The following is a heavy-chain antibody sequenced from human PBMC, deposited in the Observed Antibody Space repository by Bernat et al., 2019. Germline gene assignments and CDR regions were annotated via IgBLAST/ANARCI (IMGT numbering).Heavy chain of an antibody. Sequence: EVQLVESGGGLVQPGGSVRLSCAASGITFSGHWMHWVRQAQGKGLVWVSRINGDGSKTYYADSVKGRFTISRDNAKNTLYLQMNSLRAEDTALYYCIRGSGSYGDFDYWGQGTLVTVSS. D-gene: IGHD3-10*01. CDR1: GITFSGHW. J-gene: IGHJ4*02. CDR3: IRGSGSYGDFDY. V-gene: IGHV3-74*01. CDR2: INGDGSKT.